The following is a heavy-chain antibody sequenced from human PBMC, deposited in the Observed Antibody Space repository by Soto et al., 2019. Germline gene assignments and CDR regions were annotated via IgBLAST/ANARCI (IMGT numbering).Heavy chain of an antibody. CDR2: IDPNSGGT. CDR3: ARALTIAVADFFDY. D-gene: IGHD6-19*01. CDR1: GYTFTGYY. Sequence: ASVKVSCKASGYTFTGYYMHWVRQAPGQGLEWMGWIDPNSGGTNYAQKFQGRVTMIRDTSISTAYMELSRLRSDDTAVYYCARALTIAVADFFDYWGQGTLVTVSS. J-gene: IGHJ4*02. V-gene: IGHV1-2*02.